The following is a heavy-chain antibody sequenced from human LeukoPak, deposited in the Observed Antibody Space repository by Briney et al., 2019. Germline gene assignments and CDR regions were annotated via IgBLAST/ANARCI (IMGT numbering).Heavy chain of an antibody. Sequence: GGSLRLSCAASGFTSSDYYMSWIRQAPGKGLEWVSYISSSGSTIYYADSVKGRFTISRDNAKNSLYLQMNSLRAEDTAVYYCARDLNAYYDFWSGYGHDYFDYWGQGTLVTVSS. CDR1: GFTSSDYY. CDR2: ISSSGSTI. D-gene: IGHD3-3*01. V-gene: IGHV3-11*04. J-gene: IGHJ4*02. CDR3: ARDLNAYYDFWSGYGHDYFDY.